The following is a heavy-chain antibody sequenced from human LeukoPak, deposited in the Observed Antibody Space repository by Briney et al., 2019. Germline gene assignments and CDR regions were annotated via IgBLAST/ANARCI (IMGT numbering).Heavy chain of an antibody. CDR3: ARDSSLWFGELFR. Sequence: GGSLRLSCAASGFTFSSYAMHWVRQAPGKGLEWVAVISYDGSNKYYADSVKGRFTISRDNSKNTLYLQMNSLRVEDTAVYYCARDSSLWFGELFRWGQGTLVTVSS. D-gene: IGHD3-10*01. J-gene: IGHJ4*02. CDR2: ISYDGSNK. CDR1: GFTFSSYA. V-gene: IGHV3-30-3*01.